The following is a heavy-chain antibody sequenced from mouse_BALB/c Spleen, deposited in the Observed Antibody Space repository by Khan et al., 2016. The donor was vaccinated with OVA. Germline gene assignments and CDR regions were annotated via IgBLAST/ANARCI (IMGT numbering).Heavy chain of an antibody. CDR3: SRRGLRWDFDY. D-gene: IGHD1-1*01. CDR2: TNPDTGKT. J-gene: IGHJ2*01. CDR1: GYTFINYW. Sequence: QVQLQQPGAELAKPGASVKMSCKASGYTFINYWIVWVKQRPGQGLEWIGYTNPDTGKTEYNQNFKDKATLTADKSSTTAYMQLSSLTSEDSAVYYCSRRGLRWDFDYWGQGTTLTVSS. V-gene: IGHV1-7*01.